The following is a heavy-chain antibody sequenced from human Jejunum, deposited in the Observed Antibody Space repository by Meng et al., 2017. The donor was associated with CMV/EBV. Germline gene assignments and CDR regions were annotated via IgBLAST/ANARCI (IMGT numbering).Heavy chain of an antibody. CDR1: SISNLNW. CDR2: KSPTESS. V-gene: IGHV4-4*02. D-gene: IGHD2-2*02. Sequence: SISNLNWWSWVRQSPGQGLEWLGEKSPTESSNYNPSLKSRVTISVDRSKNQFSLKLTSVTAADTAVYYCVRGRCIRTSCYKGAFDFWSQGTLVTVSS. CDR3: VRGRCIRTSCYKGAFDF. J-gene: IGHJ4*02.